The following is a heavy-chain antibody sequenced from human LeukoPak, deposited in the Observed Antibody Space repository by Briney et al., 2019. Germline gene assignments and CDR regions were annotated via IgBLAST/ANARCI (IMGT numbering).Heavy chain of an antibody. CDR2: INYSGST. V-gene: IGHV4-34*01. J-gene: IGHJ4*02. CDR3: ARGDQLLYY. D-gene: IGHD2-2*01. Sequence: SETLSLTCAVYGGSFSGYYWSWIRQPPGKGLEWIGEINYSGSTNYNPSLKSRVTISVDTSKNQFSLKLSSVTAADTAVYYCARGDQLLYYWGQGTLVTVSS. CDR1: GGSFSGYY.